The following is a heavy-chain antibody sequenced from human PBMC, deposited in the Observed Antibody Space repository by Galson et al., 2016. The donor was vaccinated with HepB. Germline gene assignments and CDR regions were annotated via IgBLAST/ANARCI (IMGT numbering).Heavy chain of an antibody. J-gene: IGHJ4*01. CDR2: IYYTGNT. CDR1: GGSTSDKNYY. Sequence: SETLSLTCTVSGGSTSDKNYYWGWIRQPPGGGLEWIGSIYYTGNTYYNSSLKRRAVISVDTSKNQFSLRLSSVTAADTAMYYCARDLLGYCGKPHFDFWGHGTLVTVSS. V-gene: IGHV4-39*07. D-gene: IGHD4-23*01. CDR3: ARDLLGYCGKPHFDF.